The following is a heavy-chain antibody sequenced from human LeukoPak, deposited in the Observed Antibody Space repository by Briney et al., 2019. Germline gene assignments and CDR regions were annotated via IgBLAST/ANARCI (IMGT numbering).Heavy chain of an antibody. V-gene: IGHV4-59*01. CDR2: IYYSGST. CDR3: ARVNPRNTYFYGSGTYAPKYYLDY. Sequence: PSETLSLTCTVSGGSISSYYWSWIRQPPGKGLEWIGYIYYSGSTNHNPSLKSRVTISVDTSKNQVSLKLSSLTAADTAVYYCARVNPRNTYFYGSGTYAPKYYLDYWGQGTLVTVSS. D-gene: IGHD3-10*01. CDR1: GGSISSYY. J-gene: IGHJ4*02.